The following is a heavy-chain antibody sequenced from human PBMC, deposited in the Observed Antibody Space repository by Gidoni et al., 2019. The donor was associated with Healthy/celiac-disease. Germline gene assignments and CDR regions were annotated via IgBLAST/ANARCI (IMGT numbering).Heavy chain of an antibody. CDR1: GFTFSSYS. D-gene: IGHD3-22*01. V-gene: IGHV3-21*01. J-gene: IGHJ4*02. CDR2: IRSSSSYI. CDR3: ARAQYYYDSSATDY. Sequence: EVQLVESGGGLVKPGGSMRLSCAASGFTFSSYSMNWVRQAPGKGLEWVSSIRSSSSYIYYADSVKGRFTISRDNAKNSLYLQMNSLRAEDTAVYYCARAQYYYDSSATDYWGQGTLVTVSS.